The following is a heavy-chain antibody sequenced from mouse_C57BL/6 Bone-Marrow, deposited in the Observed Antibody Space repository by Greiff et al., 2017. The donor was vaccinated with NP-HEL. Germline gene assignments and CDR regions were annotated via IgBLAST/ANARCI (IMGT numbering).Heavy chain of an antibody. CDR1: GFTFSSYA. J-gene: IGHJ1*03. V-gene: IGHV5-9-1*02. D-gene: IGHD3-3*01. CDR2: ISSGGDYI. CDR3: TRGWDWYFDV. Sequence: EVKVVESGEGLVKPGGSLKLSCAASGFTFSSYAMSWVRQTPEKRLEWVAYISSGGDYIYYADTVKGRCTISRDNARNTLYLQMSSLKSEDTAMYYYTRGWDWYFDVWGTGTTVTVSS.